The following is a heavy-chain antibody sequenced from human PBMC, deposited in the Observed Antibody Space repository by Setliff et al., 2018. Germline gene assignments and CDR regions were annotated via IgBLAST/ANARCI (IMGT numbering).Heavy chain of an antibody. CDR1: GGSISSYY. V-gene: IGHV4-4*07. CDR2: IYTSGST. Sequence: PSETLSLTCTVSGGSISSYYWSWIRQPAGKGLEWIGHIYTSGSTYYNPSLKSRVSIPVDTSKNQFSLKLSSVTAADTAVYYCARESRYYYDNLGTLDYWGQGTLVTVSS. CDR3: ARESRYYYDNLGTLDY. D-gene: IGHD3-22*01. J-gene: IGHJ4*02.